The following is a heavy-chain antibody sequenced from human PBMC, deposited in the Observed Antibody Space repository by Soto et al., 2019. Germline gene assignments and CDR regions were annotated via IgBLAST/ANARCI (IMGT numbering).Heavy chain of an antibody. J-gene: IGHJ3*02. CDR1: GGSISSYY. CDR2: IYYSGST. Sequence: SETLSLTCTVSGGSISSYYWSWIRQPPGKGLEWIGYIYYSGSTNYNPSLKSRVTISVDTSKNQFSLKLSSVTAADTAVYYCSRHIFTFGGVIAKRGAFDIWGQGTMVTVSS. CDR3: SRHIFTFGGVIAKRGAFDI. D-gene: IGHD3-16*02. V-gene: IGHV4-59*08.